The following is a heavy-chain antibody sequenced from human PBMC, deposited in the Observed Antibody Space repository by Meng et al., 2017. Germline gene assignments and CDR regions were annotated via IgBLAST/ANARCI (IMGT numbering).Heavy chain of an antibody. Sequence: QVQLVQSEAEVKKPGASVKVSCKASGYTFTSYDMPWVRQAPGQGLEWMGIINPSGGSTSYAQKFQGIGTMTTDTSTSTAYMELRSLRSDDTAVYYCARDLNPGYSYVANHVDYWGQGTLVTVSS. J-gene: IGHJ4*02. CDR2: INPSGGST. D-gene: IGHD5-18*01. CDR3: ARDLNPGYSYVANHVDY. V-gene: IGHV1-46*01. CDR1: GYTFTSYD.